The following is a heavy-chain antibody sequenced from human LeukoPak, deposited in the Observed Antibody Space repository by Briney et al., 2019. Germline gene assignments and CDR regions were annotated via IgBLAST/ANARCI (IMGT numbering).Heavy chain of an antibody. V-gene: IGHV4-59*01. Sequence: SETLSLTCAVYGGSFSGYYWSWTRQPPGKGLEWIGYIYYSGSTNYNPSLKSRVTISVDTSKNQFSLKLGSVTAADTAVYCCARYVWGSYPTFEDYWGQGTLVTVSS. CDR2: IYYSGST. D-gene: IGHD3-16*02. J-gene: IGHJ4*02. CDR3: ARYVWGSYPTFEDY. CDR1: GGSFSGYY.